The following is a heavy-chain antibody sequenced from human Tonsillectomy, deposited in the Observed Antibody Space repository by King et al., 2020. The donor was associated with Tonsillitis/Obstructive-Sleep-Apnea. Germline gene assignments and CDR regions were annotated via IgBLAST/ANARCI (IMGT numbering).Heavy chain of an antibody. V-gene: IGHV3-15*01. CDR3: TTQYYDFWSGYYDLVFDY. J-gene: IGHJ4*02. Sequence: VQLVESGGGLVEPGGSLRLSCAASGFTFSNAWMSWVRQAPGKGLEWGGRIKSKTDGGTTDYAAPVKGRFTISRDDSKNTLYLQMNSLKTEDTAVYYCTTQYYDFWSGYYDLVFDYWGQGTLVTVSS. CDR1: GFTFSNAW. D-gene: IGHD3-3*01. CDR2: IKSKTDGGTT.